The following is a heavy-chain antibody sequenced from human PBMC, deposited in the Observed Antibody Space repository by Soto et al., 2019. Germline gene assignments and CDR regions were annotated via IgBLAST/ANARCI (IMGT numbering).Heavy chain of an antibody. J-gene: IGHJ4*02. V-gene: IGHV3-23*01. CDR2: ISATGGST. D-gene: IGHD2-21*02. Sequence: EVQLMESGGGLVQPGGSLRLSCAASGFTFDNYAMNWVRQAPGKGLEWVSGISATGGSTYYAASVRGRFGISRDNSKNTLYLQLNSLRFEDTAVYYCAKDDFTDRGDDYFDYWGPGTLVTVSS. CDR1: GFTFDNYA. CDR3: AKDDFTDRGDDYFDY.